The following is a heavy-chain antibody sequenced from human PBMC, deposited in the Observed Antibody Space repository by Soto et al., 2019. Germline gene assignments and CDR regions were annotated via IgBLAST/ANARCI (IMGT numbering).Heavy chain of an antibody. V-gene: IGHV1-69*12. CDR1: GGTFSSYA. J-gene: IGHJ6*02. CDR3: ASGPNCSGGSCYTLKRYCGMDV. Sequence: QVQLVQSGAEVKKPGSSVKVACKPSGGTFSSYAISWVRQAPGQGLEWMGGIIPIFGTANYAQKFQGRVTITADESTSTAYMDVRRLSSEATAVYFCASGPNCSGGSCYTLKRYCGMDVWGQGTTVTVSS. CDR2: IIPIFGTA. D-gene: IGHD2-15*01.